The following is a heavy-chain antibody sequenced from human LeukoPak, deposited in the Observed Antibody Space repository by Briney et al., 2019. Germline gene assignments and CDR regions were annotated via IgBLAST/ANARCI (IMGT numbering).Heavy chain of an antibody. CDR1: GYSISSGYY. D-gene: IGHD3-22*01. V-gene: IGHV4-38-2*02. CDR3: ARELVGYYYDSSGYGADY. Sequence: SETLSLTCTVSGYSISSGYYWGWIRQPPGKGLEWIGSIYHSGSTYYNPSLKSRVTISVDTSKNQFSLKLSSVTAADTAVYYCARELVGYYYDSSGYGADYWGQGTLVTVSS. CDR2: IYHSGST. J-gene: IGHJ4*02.